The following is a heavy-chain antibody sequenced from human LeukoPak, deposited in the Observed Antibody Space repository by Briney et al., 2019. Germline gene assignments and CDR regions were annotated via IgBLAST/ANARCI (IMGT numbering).Heavy chain of an antibody. Sequence: GRSLRLSCEASGFTFSSYAMSWVRQAPGKGLEWVSAISGSGGSTYYADSVKGRFTISRDNSKNTLYLQMNSLRAEDTAVYYCAKDLGYFDWLPGYWGQGTLVTVSS. CDR1: GFTFSSYA. V-gene: IGHV3-23*01. CDR3: AKDLGYFDWLPGY. D-gene: IGHD3-9*01. CDR2: ISGSGGST. J-gene: IGHJ4*02.